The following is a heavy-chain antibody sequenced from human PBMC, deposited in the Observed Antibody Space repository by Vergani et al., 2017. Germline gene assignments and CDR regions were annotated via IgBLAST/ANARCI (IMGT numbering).Heavy chain of an antibody. CDR3: ARGGPQGAYSSDYYYYYGMDV. D-gene: IGHD5-18*01. CDR1: GFTFSSYW. V-gene: IGHV3-74*01. CDR2: INSDGSST. Sequence: EVQLVESGGGLVQPGGSLRLSCAASGFTFSSYWMHWVRQAPGKGLVWVSGINSDGSSTSYADSVKGRFTISRYNAKNTLYLQMNSLRAEDKAVYYCARGGPQGAYSSDYYYYYGMDVWGQGTTVTVSS. J-gene: IGHJ6*02.